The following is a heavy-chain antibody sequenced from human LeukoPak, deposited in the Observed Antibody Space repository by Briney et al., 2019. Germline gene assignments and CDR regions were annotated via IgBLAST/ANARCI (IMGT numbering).Heavy chain of an antibody. D-gene: IGHD3-9*01. V-gene: IGHV3-30*02. CDR1: GFTFSSYG. CDR2: IRYDGSNK. J-gene: IGHJ4*02. Sequence: GRSLRLSCAASGFTFSSYGMHWVRQAPGKGLEWVAFIRYDGSNKYYADSVKGRFTISRDNSKNTLYLQMNSLRAEDTAVYYCANLPQYYDILTGDAQALGNYWGQGTLVTVSS. CDR3: ANLPQYYDILTGDAQALGNY.